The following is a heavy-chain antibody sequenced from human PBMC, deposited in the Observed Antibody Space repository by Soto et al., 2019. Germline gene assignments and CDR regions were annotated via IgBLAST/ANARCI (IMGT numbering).Heavy chain of an antibody. CDR3: ARGPLSLYSADFR. CDR2: INGGNGDT. J-gene: IGHJ4*02. CDR1: GYTFTSYA. D-gene: IGHD1-26*01. V-gene: IGHV1-3*01. Sequence: QVQLVQSGAEVKKPGASVRISCRTSGYTFTSYAITWLRHAPGQSLEWMGWINGGNGDTKYSQKFQDRLSITRDTSATTVSLGLSSLTSEDTAIYYCARGPLSLYSADFRWGQGTLVTVSS.